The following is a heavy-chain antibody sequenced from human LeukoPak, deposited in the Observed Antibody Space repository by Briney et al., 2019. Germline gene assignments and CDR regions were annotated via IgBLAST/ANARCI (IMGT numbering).Heavy chain of an antibody. V-gene: IGHV3-73*01. J-gene: IGHJ4*02. Sequence: GGSLKLSCAASGFTFSDSYMHWVRQASGKGLEWVGLIRTKTGNYAATYAESVKGRFTISRDDSKNTAYLQMNGLKMEDTAVYYCTRQNCTGGSCSYVDCWGQGTLVTVSS. CDR3: TRQNCTGGSCSYVDC. CDR2: IRTKTGNYAA. D-gene: IGHD2-8*02. CDR1: GFTFSDSY.